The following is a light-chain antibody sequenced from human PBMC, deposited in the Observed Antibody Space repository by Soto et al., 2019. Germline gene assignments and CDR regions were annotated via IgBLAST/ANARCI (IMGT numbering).Light chain of an antibody. V-gene: IGKV3-15*01. J-gene: IGKJ4*01. CDR3: QQYQHSPLA. CDR2: RAS. CDR1: RSVNSN. Sequence: EIVMTQSPATLPVSPGEGATLSCRASRSVNSNIAWYQQRPGQAPRLLIYRASTRATGIQARLSGSGSGTELTLTISILQDEDVAVYYCQQYQHSPLAFCGGTKIHIK.